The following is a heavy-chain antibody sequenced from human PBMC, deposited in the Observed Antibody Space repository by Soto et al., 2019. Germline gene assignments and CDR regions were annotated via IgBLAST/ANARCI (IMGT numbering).Heavy chain of an antibody. CDR1: GYDFLTYA. CDR3: ARRVRVWLPDKYGLEV. V-gene: IGHV1-18*01. D-gene: IGHD3-10*01. CDR2: ISTVNGHT. J-gene: IGHJ6*02. Sequence: QVQLVQSGAELKKPGASVTVSCEASGYDFLTYAITWVRQVPGKGLQWMGWISTVNGHTNYAQNLQGRVTMTTDTSTTTAHLEMRGLRSDDTAVYYCARRVRVWLPDKYGLEVWGQGITVIVAS.